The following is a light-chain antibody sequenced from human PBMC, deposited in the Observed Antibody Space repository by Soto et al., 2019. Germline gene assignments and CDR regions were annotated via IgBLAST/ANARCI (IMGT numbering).Light chain of an antibody. J-gene: IGKJ2*01. CDR3: HQYGSSPSYP. CDR2: GAY. CDR1: QSVSSSSY. V-gene: IGKV3-20*01. Sequence: EIVLTQSPGTLSLSPGERATLSCRASQSVSSSSYLAWYQQKPGQAPRLLIYGAYSRATGIPDRFSGSGSGTDFTVTISRLEPEDFAVYYCHQYGSSPSYPFGQGTKLEIK.